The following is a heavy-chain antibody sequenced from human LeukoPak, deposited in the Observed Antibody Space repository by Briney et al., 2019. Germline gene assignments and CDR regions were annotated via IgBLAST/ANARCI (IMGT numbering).Heavy chain of an antibody. CDR1: GGSFSGYY. Sequence: SETLSLTCAVYGGSFSGYYWSWIRQPPGKGLEWIGEINHSGSTNYNPSLKSRVTISVDTSKNQFSLKLSSVTAADTAVYYCARAGAAAGTIDYWGQGTLVTVSS. J-gene: IGHJ4*02. V-gene: IGHV4-34*01. CDR3: ARAGAAAGTIDY. D-gene: IGHD6-13*01. CDR2: INHSGST.